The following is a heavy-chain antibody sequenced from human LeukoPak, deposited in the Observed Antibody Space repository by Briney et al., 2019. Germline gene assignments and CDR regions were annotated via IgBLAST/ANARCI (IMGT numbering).Heavy chain of an antibody. CDR1: GFTFDDYA. D-gene: IGHD4-17*01. CDR3: ARALDPTTVTRLGY. Sequence: PGGSLRLSCAASGFTFDDYAMHWVRQAPGKGLEWVSGITWNSGSVVYADSVKGRFTIPRDNAKNSLYLQMNSLRAEDTAVYYCARALDPTTVTRLGYWGQGTLVTVSS. CDR2: ITWNSGSV. J-gene: IGHJ4*02. V-gene: IGHV3-9*01.